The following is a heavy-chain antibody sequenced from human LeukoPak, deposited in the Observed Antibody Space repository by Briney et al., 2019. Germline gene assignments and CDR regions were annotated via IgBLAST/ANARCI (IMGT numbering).Heavy chain of an antibody. CDR2: ISSTGSTI. D-gene: IGHD3-10*01. CDR3: ARGGASRFDY. Sequence: PGGSLRLSCAASGFTYSSYEMNWVRQAPGKGLEWVSYISSTGSTIYYADSVKGRFTISRDDAKNSLYLQMNSLRAEDTAVYYCARGGASRFDYWGQGTLVTVSS. J-gene: IGHJ4*02. CDR1: GFTYSSYE. V-gene: IGHV3-48*03.